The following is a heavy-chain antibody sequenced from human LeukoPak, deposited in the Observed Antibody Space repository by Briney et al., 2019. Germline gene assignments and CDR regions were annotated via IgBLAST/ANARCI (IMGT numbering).Heavy chain of an antibody. CDR2: ISGSGGST. V-gene: IGHV3-23*01. Sequence: GGSLRLSCAASGFTFSSYAMSWVRQAPGKGLEWVSAISGSGGSTYFADSVKGRFTISRDNSKNTLYLQMNSLRAGDTAVYYCAKSEGTIVRGVIIRPYYFDYWGQGTLVTVSS. CDR1: GFTFSSYA. D-gene: IGHD3-10*01. CDR3: AKSEGTIVRGVIIRPYYFDY. J-gene: IGHJ4*02.